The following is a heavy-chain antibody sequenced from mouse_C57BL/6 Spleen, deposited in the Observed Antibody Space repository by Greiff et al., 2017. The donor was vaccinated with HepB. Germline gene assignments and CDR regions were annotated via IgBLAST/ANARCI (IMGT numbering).Heavy chain of an antibody. D-gene: IGHD2-4*01. V-gene: IGHV1-26*01. CDR1: GYTFTDYY. Sequence: EVQLQQSGPELVKPGASVKISCKASGYTFTDYYMNWVKQSHGKSLEWIGDINPNNGGTSYNQKFKGKATLTVDKSSSTAYMELRSLTSEDSAVYYCARRGGGIYYDYEDYAMDYWGQGTSVTVSS. CDR2: INPNNGGT. J-gene: IGHJ4*01. CDR3: ARRGGGIYYDYEDYAMDY.